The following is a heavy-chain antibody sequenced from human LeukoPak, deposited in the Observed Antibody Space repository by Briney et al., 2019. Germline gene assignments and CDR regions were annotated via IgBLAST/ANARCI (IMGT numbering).Heavy chain of an antibody. Sequence: GRSLRLSCAASGFTFDDYAMHWVRQAPGKGLEWVSGISWNSGSIGYADSVKGRFTISRDNSKNTLYLQMNSLRAEDTAVYYCARNYDFWSGPYYMDVWGKGTTVTVSS. CDR3: ARNYDFWSGPYYMDV. CDR1: GFTFDDYA. D-gene: IGHD3-3*01. J-gene: IGHJ6*03. CDR2: ISWNSGSI. V-gene: IGHV3-9*01.